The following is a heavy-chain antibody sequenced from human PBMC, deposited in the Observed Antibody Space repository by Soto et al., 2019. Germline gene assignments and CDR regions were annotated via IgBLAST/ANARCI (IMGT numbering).Heavy chain of an antibody. Sequence: SETLSLTCTVSGGSISSSSYYWGWIRQPPGKGLEWIGSIYYSGSTYYNPSLKSRVTISVDTSKNQFSLKLSSVTAADTAVYYCASYDYGDYRGRNWFDPWGQGTLVTVSS. CDR1: GGSISSSSYY. CDR2: IYYSGST. CDR3: ASYDYGDYRGRNWFDP. V-gene: IGHV4-39*01. J-gene: IGHJ5*02. D-gene: IGHD4-17*01.